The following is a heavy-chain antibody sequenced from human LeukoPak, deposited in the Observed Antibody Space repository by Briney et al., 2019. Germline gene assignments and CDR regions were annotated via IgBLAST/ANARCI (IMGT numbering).Heavy chain of an antibody. CDR1: GYTFTSYA. V-gene: IGHV1-69*04. J-gene: IGHJ5*02. D-gene: IGHD2-15*01. CDR2: IIPILGIA. CDR3: ARGLASDIVGPVWFDP. Sequence: PLASVKVSCKASGYTFTSYAISWVRQAPGQGLEWMGRIIPILGIANYAQKFQGRVTITADKSTSTAYMELSSLRSEDTAVYYCARGLASDIVGPVWFDPWGQGTLVTVSS.